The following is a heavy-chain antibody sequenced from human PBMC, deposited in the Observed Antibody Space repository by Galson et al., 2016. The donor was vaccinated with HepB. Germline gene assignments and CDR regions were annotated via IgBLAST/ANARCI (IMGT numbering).Heavy chain of an antibody. J-gene: IGHJ5*02. V-gene: IGHV4-4*02. Sequence: SETLSLTCAVSGGSINKYDWWSWVRQPPGKGLEWIGEIYESGTNNYNVSLRSRVTISVDKSRNQFSLKMNSVTAADTAVYYCARLITRYCSASTCSDHDINWFDPWGQGTLVTVSS. CDR2: IYESGTN. CDR1: GGSINKYDW. D-gene: IGHD2-15*01. CDR3: ARLITRYCSASTCSDHDINWFDP.